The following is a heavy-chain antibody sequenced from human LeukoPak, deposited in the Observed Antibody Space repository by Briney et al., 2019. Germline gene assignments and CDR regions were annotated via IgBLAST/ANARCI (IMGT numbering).Heavy chain of an antibody. J-gene: IGHJ3*02. Sequence: QPGGSLRLSCAASGFTFSSYSMNWVRQAPGKGLEWVSAISGSGGSTYYADSVKGRFTISRDNSKNTLYLQMNSLRAEDTAVYYCAKDRGGYPDAFDIWGQGTMVTVSS. CDR1: GFTFSSYS. CDR3: AKDRGGYPDAFDI. D-gene: IGHD3-10*01. CDR2: ISGSGGST. V-gene: IGHV3-23*01.